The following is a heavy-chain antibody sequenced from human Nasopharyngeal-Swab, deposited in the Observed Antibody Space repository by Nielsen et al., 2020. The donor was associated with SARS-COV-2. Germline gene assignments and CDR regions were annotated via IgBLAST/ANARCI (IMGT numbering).Heavy chain of an antibody. J-gene: IGHJ4*02. CDR1: GGSISSYY. CDR2: IYTSGST. D-gene: IGHD3-10*01. Sequence: LETLSLTCTVSGGSISSYYWSWIRQPAGKGLEWIGRIYTSGSTNYNPSLKSRVTMSVDTSKNQFSLKLSSVTAADTAVYYCARESLHYYGSGSYYNVLDYWGQGTLVTVSS. V-gene: IGHV4-4*07. CDR3: ARESLHYYGSGSYYNVLDY.